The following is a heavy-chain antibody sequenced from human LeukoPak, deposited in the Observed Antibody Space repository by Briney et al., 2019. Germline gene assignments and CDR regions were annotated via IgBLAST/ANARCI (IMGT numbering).Heavy chain of an antibody. CDR1: GASVSSGSYY. J-gene: IGHJ4*02. Sequence: PSETLSLTCTVSGASVSSGSYYWSWIRQPPGKGLEWIGYIYYSGSTNYNPSLKSRVTISVDTSKNQFSLKLSSVTAADTAVYYCARGSRGYTYGWGQGTLVTVSS. V-gene: IGHV4-61*01. D-gene: IGHD5-18*01. CDR2: IYYSGST. CDR3: ARGSRGYTYG.